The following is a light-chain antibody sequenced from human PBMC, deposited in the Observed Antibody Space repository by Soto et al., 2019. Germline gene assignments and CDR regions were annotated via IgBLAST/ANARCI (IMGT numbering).Light chain of an antibody. CDR2: GAS. CDR3: QQYGTSRLT. J-gene: IGKJ4*01. V-gene: IGKV3-20*01. CDR1: QSVSSSY. Sequence: EIVLTQSPGTLSLSPGDRATLSCRASQSVSSSYLAWYQQKPGQAPRLLIHGASRRATGIPDRFSGSGSGTDFTLTISGLEPEDFAVYYCQQYGTSRLTFGGGTKV.